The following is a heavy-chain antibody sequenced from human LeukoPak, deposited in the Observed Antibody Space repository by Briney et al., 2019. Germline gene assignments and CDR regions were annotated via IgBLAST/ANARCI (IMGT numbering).Heavy chain of an antibody. J-gene: IGHJ4*02. Sequence: GGSLRLSCAASGFTFSSYAMSWVRQAPGKGLEWVSAISGSGGSTYYADSVKGRFTISRDNSKNTLCLQMNSLRAEDTAVYYCANSGYSYGRTFDYWGQGTLVTVSS. V-gene: IGHV3-23*01. CDR2: ISGSGGST. CDR3: ANSGYSYGRTFDY. CDR1: GFTFSSYA. D-gene: IGHD5-18*01.